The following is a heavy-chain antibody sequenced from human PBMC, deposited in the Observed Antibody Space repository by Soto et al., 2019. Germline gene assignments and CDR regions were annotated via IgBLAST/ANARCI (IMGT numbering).Heavy chain of an antibody. CDR1: GGTFSSYA. CDR3: ARDVVVAARPYYFDY. V-gene: IGHV1-69*13. Sequence: ASVKVSCKASGGTFSSYAISWVRQAPGQGLEWMGGIIPIFGTANYAQKFQGRVTITADESTSTAYMELSSLRSEDTAVYYCARDVVVAARPYYFDYWGQGTLVTVSS. D-gene: IGHD2-15*01. J-gene: IGHJ4*02. CDR2: IIPIFGTA.